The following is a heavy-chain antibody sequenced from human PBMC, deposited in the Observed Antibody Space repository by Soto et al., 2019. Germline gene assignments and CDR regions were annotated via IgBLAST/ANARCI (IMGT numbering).Heavy chain of an antibody. CDR2: IYYSGST. V-gene: IGHV4-31*01. D-gene: IGHD1-1*01. CDR1: GGSITSGGYY. J-gene: IGHJ4*02. Sequence: QVQLQESGPGLVKPSQTLSLTCTVSGGSITSGGYYCSWIRQHPGKGLEWIGYIYYSGSTYYNPSLKSQVTISADTSKNQFSLNLSSVTVADTDLYYCARASATFDNWGQGTLVTVSS. CDR3: ARASATFDN.